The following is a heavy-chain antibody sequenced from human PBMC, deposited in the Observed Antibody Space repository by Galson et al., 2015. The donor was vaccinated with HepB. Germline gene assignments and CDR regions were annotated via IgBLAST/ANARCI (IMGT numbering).Heavy chain of an antibody. CDR1: GGSISSDNYF. V-gene: IGHV4-30-4*01. D-gene: IGHD6-13*01. J-gene: IGHJ3*02. Sequence: LSLTCTVSGGSISSDNYFWSWIRQPPGKGLEWIGYIDYSGDTYYNPSLQSRSRISLDTSKNLFSLTLSSVTAADTAVYFCAREVIAAADTDAFDIWGQGTMVTVSS. CDR3: AREVIAAADTDAFDI. CDR2: IDYSGDT.